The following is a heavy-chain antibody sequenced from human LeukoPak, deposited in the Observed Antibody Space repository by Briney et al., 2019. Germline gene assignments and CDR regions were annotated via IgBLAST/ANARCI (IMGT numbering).Heavy chain of an antibody. D-gene: IGHD2-2*01. Sequence: SETLSLTCAVYGGSFSGYYWTWLRQPAGKGLEWIGRISPSGSTNHNPSLTSRVTISVDTSKNQFSLKLNFVTAADTAVYYCARVSYQEGVDYWGQGTLVTVSS. J-gene: IGHJ4*02. CDR1: GGSFSGYY. CDR3: ARVSYQEGVDY. CDR2: ISPSGST. V-gene: IGHV4-59*10.